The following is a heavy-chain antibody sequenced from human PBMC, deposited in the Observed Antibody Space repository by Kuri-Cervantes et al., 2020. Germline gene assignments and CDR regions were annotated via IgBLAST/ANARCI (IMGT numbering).Heavy chain of an antibody. Sequence: ESLKISCAVSGGSISSYYWSWIRQPPGKGLEWIGYIYYSGSTNYNPSLKSRVTISVDTSKNQFSLKLSSVTAADTAVYYCAATLDYYDSSGYYFRWGQGTLVTVSS. D-gene: IGHD3-22*01. CDR1: GGSISSYY. CDR3: AATLDYYDSSGYYFR. J-gene: IGHJ4*02. CDR2: IYYSGST. V-gene: IGHV4-59*12.